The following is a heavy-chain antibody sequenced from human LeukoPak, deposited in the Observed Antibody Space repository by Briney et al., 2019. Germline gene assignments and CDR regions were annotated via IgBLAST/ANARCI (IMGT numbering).Heavy chain of an antibody. CDR1: GGSISTYY. J-gene: IGHJ6*03. D-gene: IGHD6-13*01. Sequence: SETLSLTCTISGGSISTYYWSWIRQLAGKGLEWIGRIYTSGSTNYNPSLKSRVTISVDKSKKQFSLKLSSVTAADTGVYYCARSIAVGGPQFAYYYYMDVWGKGTTVTVSS. CDR3: ARSIAVGGPQFAYYYYMDV. CDR2: IYTSGST. V-gene: IGHV4-4*07.